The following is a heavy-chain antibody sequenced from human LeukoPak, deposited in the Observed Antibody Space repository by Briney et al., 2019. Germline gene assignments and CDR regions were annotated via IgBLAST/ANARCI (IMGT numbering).Heavy chain of an antibody. CDR2: IYHSGST. V-gene: IGHV4-38-2*02. CDR3: ARVTGYMIEDYFDY. CDR1: GYSISSHYY. D-gene: IGHD3-9*01. Sequence: PSETLSLTCTVSGYSISSHYYWAWIRQPPGKGLEWIGSIYHSGSTYYNPSLKSRITISVDTSKNQFSLKLRSVTAADTAVYYCARVTGYMIEDYFDYWGQGILVTVSS. J-gene: IGHJ4*02.